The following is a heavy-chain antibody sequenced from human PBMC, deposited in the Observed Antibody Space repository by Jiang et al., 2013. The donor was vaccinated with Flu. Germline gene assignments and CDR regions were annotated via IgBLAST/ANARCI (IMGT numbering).Heavy chain of an antibody. CDR3: ARAEGAVAFPFDY. CDR1: GYTFTGYY. CDR2: INPNSGGT. J-gene: IGHJ4*02. V-gene: IGHV1-2*02. Sequence: SGAEVKKPGASVKVSCKASGYTFTGYYMHWVRQAPGQGLEWMGWINPNSGGTNYAQKFQGRVTMTRDTSISTAYMELSRLRSDDTAVYYCARAEGAVAFPFDYWGPGNPGHRLL. D-gene: IGHD6-19*01.